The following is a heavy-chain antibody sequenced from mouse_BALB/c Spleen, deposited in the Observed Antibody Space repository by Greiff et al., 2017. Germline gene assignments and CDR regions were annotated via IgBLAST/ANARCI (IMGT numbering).Heavy chain of an antibody. D-gene: IGHD4-1*01. J-gene: IGHJ4*01. Sequence: QVQLQQSGAELAKPGASVKMSCKASGYTFTSYWMHWVKQRPGQGLEWIGYINPSTGYTEYNQKFKDKATLTADKSSSTAYMQLSSLTSEDSAVYYCARSLGRGAMDYWGQGTSVTVAS. CDR2: INPSTGYT. CDR3: ARSLGRGAMDY. CDR1: GYTFTSYW. V-gene: IGHV1-7*01.